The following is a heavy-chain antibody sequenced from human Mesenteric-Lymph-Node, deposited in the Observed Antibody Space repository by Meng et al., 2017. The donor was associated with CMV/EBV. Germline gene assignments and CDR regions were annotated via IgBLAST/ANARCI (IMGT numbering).Heavy chain of an antibody. D-gene: IGHD3-3*01. Sequence: GSLRLSCAASGFTFSSYAMSWVRQAPGRGLEWVSAISGSGGTTYYADSVKGRFTISRDNSKNTLYLQMSNLRAEDTAVYYCALRSTIFGVVTFFDYWGQGTLVTVSS. CDR1: GFTFSSYA. V-gene: IGHV3-23*01. J-gene: IGHJ4*02. CDR2: ISGSGGTT. CDR3: ALRSTIFGVVTFFDY.